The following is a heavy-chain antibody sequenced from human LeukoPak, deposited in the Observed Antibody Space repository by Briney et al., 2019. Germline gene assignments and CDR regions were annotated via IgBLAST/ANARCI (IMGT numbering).Heavy chain of an antibody. D-gene: IGHD1-26*01. CDR3: ARSRLGIVGATRYNWFDP. CDR1: GGSFSGYY. Sequence: PSETLSLTCAVYGGSFSGYYWSLIRQPPGKGLEWIGEINHSGSTNYNPSLKSRVTISVDTSKNQFSLKLGSVTAADTAVYYCARSRLGIVGATRYNWFDPWGQGTLVTVSS. V-gene: IGHV4-34*01. J-gene: IGHJ5*02. CDR2: INHSGST.